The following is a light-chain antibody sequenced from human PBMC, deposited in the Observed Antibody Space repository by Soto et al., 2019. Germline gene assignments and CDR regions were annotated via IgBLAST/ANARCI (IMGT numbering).Light chain of an antibody. CDR3: QQSYSTPPLT. CDR1: LSISSW. CDR2: DAS. V-gene: IGKV1-39*01. Sequence: DIQVTQSPSTLSASVGDRVTITCRASLSISSWLAWYQQKPGKAPKLLIYDASSLESGVPSRFSGSGSGTDFTLTISSLQPEDFATYYCQQSYSTPPLTFGGGTKVDIK. J-gene: IGKJ4*01.